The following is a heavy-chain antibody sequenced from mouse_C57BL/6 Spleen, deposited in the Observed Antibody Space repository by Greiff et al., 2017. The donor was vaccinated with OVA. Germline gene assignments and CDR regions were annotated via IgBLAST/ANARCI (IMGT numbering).Heavy chain of an antibody. J-gene: IGHJ3*01. V-gene: IGHV5-4*01. CDR1: GFTFSSYA. CDR2: ISDGGSYT. D-gene: IGHD2-5*01. CDR3: AKDSNPFAY. Sequence: EVQGVESGGGLVKPGGSLKLSCAASGFTFSSYAMSWVRQTPEKMLEWVATISDGGSYTYYPDNVKGRFTISRDNAKNNLYLQMSHLKSEDTAMYYCAKDSNPFAYWGQGTLVTVSA.